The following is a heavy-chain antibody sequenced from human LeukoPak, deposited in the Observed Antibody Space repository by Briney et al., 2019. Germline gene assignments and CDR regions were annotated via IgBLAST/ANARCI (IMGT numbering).Heavy chain of an antibody. V-gene: IGHV1-69*01. CDR1: GGTFSSYA. CDR3: ARREGQYPRRGAFDI. Sequence: GSSVKVSCKASGGTFSSYAISWVRQAPGQGLEWMGGIIPIFGTANYAQKFQGRVTITADESTSTAYMELSSLRSEDTAVYYCARREGQYPRRGAFDIWGQGTMVTVSS. CDR2: IIPIFGTA. D-gene: IGHD2-2*01. J-gene: IGHJ3*02.